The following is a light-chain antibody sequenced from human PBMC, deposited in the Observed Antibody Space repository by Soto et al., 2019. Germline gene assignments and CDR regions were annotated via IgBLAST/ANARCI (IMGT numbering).Light chain of an antibody. CDR2: DAF. Sequence: DIQMTQSPSTLSASVGDRVTITCRASQSISSWLAWYQQKPGKAPKLLIDDAFSLESGVPSRFSGSGSGTAFTLTISSLQPDDFATYDCQQYNSYLYTVGQGPKLEIK. J-gene: IGKJ2*01. CDR1: QSISSW. CDR3: QQYNSYLYT. V-gene: IGKV1-5*01.